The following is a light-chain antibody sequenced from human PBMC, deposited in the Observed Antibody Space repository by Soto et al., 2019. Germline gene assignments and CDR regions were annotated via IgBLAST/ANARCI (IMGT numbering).Light chain of an antibody. Sequence: EIVLTQSPATLSLSPGERATLSCRASQSVSNYLAWYQHKPGQAPRLLIDNAANRATGIPTRFSGTGSGTDFTLSINTLEPEDFAVYYGQHLKTFGQGTRLEIK. CDR2: NAA. V-gene: IGKV3-11*01. CDR3: QHLKT. CDR1: QSVSNY. J-gene: IGKJ5*01.